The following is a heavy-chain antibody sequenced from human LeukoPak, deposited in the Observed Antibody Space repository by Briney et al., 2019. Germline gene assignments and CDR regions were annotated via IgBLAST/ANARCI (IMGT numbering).Heavy chain of an antibody. CDR3: ARAEPDYYDSSADAFDI. J-gene: IGHJ3*02. D-gene: IGHD3-22*01. Sequence: SETLSLTCTVSGGSISSGGYYWSWIRQHPGKGPEWIGYIYYSGSTYYNPSLKSRVTISVDTSKNQFSLKLSSVTAADTAVYYCARAEPDYYDSSADAFDIWGQGTMVTVSS. V-gene: IGHV4-31*03. CDR2: IYYSGST. CDR1: GGSISSGGYY.